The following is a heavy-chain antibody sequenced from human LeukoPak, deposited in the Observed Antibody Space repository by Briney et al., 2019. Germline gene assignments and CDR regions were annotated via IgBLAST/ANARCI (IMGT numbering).Heavy chain of an antibody. Sequence: SETLSLTCTVSGGSNYWSWIRQPAGKGLEWIGRIYTSGSTNYNPSLKSRVTISVDTSKNQFSLKLSSVTAADTAVYYCARAPEGDFWSGGSYNWFDPWGQGTLVTVSS. CDR2: IYTSGST. CDR1: GGSNY. CDR3: ARAPEGDFWSGGSYNWFDP. V-gene: IGHV4-4*07. D-gene: IGHD3-3*01. J-gene: IGHJ5*02.